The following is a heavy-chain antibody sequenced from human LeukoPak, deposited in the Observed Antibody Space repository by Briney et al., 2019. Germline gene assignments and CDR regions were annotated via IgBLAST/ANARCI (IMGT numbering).Heavy chain of an antibody. Sequence: SETLSLTCAVSGGSFSSGYWWSWVRQSPGKGLEFIGQISRIGNTNYNPSLRSRVSVSMDKSQNQFSLKLSSVTAADTAVYYCARDPALGDFPRGAFDIWGQGTMVTVSS. V-gene: IGHV4-4*02. CDR3: ARDPALGDFPRGAFDI. J-gene: IGHJ3*02. CDR2: ISRIGNT. CDR1: GGSFSSGYW. D-gene: IGHD3-3*01.